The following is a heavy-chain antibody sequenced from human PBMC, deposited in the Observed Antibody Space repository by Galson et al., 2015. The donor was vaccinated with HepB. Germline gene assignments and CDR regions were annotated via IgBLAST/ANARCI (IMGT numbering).Heavy chain of an antibody. J-gene: IGHJ5*01. Sequence: SCAASGFTFDSHAMSWVRQAPGKGLEWVSVISGRSDYTLYADSVKGRFTISRDNAKNTLYLQMNSLRGEDTALYYCAKGYGLFDSWGQGTLVTVSS. CDR1: GFTFDSHA. V-gene: IGHV3-23*01. CDR3: AKGYGLFDS. CDR2: ISGRSDYT. D-gene: IGHD4-17*01.